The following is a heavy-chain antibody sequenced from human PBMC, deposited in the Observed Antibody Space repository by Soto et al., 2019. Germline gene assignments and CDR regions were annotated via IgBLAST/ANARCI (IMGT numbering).Heavy chain of an antibody. Sequence: SEALSLTCTVSGGSISSGDYYWSWIRQHPGKGLEWIGYFHYTGISNYNSSLKSRVTMSLDTSKNQFSLKLSSVSAANTAIYYCARGASNWQYFDYWGQGALVTVSS. CDR3: ARGASNWQYFDY. J-gene: IGHJ4*02. V-gene: IGHV4-61*08. D-gene: IGHD4-4*01. CDR2: FHYTGIS. CDR1: GGSISSGDYY.